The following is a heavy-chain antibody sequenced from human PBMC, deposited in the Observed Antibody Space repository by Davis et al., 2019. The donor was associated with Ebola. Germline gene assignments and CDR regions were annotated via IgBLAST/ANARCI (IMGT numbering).Heavy chain of an antibody. CDR3: ASPSRRIAVAGTPYYYYGMDV. Sequence: GGSLRLSCKGSGYSFTSYWIGWVRQLPGKGLEWMGRIDPSDSYTNYSPSFQGHVTISADKSISTAYLQWSSLKASDTAMYYCASPSRRIAVAGTPYYYYGMDVWGQGTTVTVSS. J-gene: IGHJ6*02. CDR2: IDPSDSYT. V-gene: IGHV5-10-1*01. D-gene: IGHD6-19*01. CDR1: GYSFTSYW.